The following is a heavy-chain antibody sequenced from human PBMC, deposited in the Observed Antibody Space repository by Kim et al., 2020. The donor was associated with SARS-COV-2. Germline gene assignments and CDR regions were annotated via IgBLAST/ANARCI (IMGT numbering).Heavy chain of an antibody. CDR2: INTDGSST. CDR3: VRDLGAAAY. Sequence: GGSLRISCAASGFTFSTYWMHWVRQAPGKGLVWVSRINTDGSSTTYADFVKGRFTISRDNAKNTLYLQMNSLRAEDTAVYYCVRDLGAAAYWGQGTQVTVSS. CDR1: GFTFSTYW. J-gene: IGHJ4*02. D-gene: IGHD6-25*01. V-gene: IGHV3-74*01.